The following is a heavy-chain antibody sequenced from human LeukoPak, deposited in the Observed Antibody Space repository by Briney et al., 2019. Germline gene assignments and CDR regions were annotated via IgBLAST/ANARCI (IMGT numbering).Heavy chain of an antibody. J-gene: IGHJ4*02. D-gene: IGHD1-26*01. V-gene: IGHV3-15*01. Sequence: GGSLRLSCAASGFTFSDAWMNRARLAPGKGLEWVGRIKSRNRGETVDYAAPVKGRFAISRDDSKTTVYLQMNSLKTEDTAIYYCTTDGSTTLSNTFDYWGQGTLVTVSS. CDR3: TTDGSTTLSNTFDY. CDR1: GFTFSDAW. CDR2: IKSRNRGETV.